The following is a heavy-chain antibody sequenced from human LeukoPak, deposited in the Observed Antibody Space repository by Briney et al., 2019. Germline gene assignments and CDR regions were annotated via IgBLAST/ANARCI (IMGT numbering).Heavy chain of an antibody. CDR2: INPSSGAT. CDR1: GYTFTGYY. CDR3: ASSPSPPMYSSSSPGDY. D-gene: IGHD6-6*01. J-gene: IGHJ4*02. V-gene: IGHV1-2*02. Sequence: ASVKISCKASGYTFTGYYMHWVRQAPGQGLEWMGWINPSSGATDYAQKFQGRVTMTRDTSISTAYMELSRLRSDDRAVYYCASSPSPPMYSSSSPGDYWGQGTLVTVSS.